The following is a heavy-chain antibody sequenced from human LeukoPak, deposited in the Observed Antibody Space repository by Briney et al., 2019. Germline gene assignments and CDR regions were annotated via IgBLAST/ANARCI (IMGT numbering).Heavy chain of an antibody. V-gene: IGHV3-23*01. CDR3: ARGMSATSGYLELEY. Sequence: GGSLRLSCAASGFTFSSYAMSWVRQCPGKGLECVSAISGSGGNTYSADSVKGRCTISRDNSLQTLFLHMNSLRAEDTAVYYCARGMSATSGYLELEYWGQGALVTVST. CDR2: ISGSGGNT. J-gene: IGHJ4*02. D-gene: IGHD3-22*01. CDR1: GFTFSSYA.